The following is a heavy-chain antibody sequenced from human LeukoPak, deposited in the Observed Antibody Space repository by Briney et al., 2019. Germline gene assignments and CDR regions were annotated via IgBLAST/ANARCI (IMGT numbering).Heavy chain of an antibody. D-gene: IGHD1-26*01. CDR3: ARLIVSGTYYYFDY. CDR2: IFSGGNT. J-gene: IGHJ4*02. CDR1: GFTVSSHY. Sequence: GGSLRLSCAASGFTVSSHYMSWVRQAPGKGLEWVSIIFSGGNTFYADSVKGRFTISRDNSENTMYLQMNSLRAEDTAVYYCARLIVSGTYYYFDYVGQGTRVTVSS. V-gene: IGHV3-66*04.